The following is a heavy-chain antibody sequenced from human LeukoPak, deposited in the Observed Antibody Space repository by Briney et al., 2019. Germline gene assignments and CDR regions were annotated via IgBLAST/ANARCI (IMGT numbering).Heavy chain of an antibody. J-gene: IGHJ3*02. CDR3: ARGDFNDYGDYVDAFEI. D-gene: IGHD4-17*01. CDR2: IKPDGSEK. CDR1: GFTFSSYW. Sequence: GSLRLSCAASGFTFSSYWMSWVRQAPGKGLEWVANIKPDGSEKYCVDSVKGRFTISRDNAKKSLYLQMNSLRAEDTAVYYCARGDFNDYGDYVDAFEIWGQGTMVTVSA. V-gene: IGHV3-7*01.